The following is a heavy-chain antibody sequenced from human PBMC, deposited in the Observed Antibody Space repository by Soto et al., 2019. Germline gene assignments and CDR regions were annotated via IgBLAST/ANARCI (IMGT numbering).Heavy chain of an antibody. D-gene: IGHD6-13*01. V-gene: IGHV4-34*01. CDR1: GGSFSGYY. Sequence: SETLSLTCAVYGGSFSGYYWSWIRQPPGKGLERIGEINHSGSTNYNPSLKSRVTISVDTSKNQFSLKLSSVTAADTAVYYCARGLVGSSSWYRNYYYYMDVWGKGTTVTVSS. CDR3: ARGLVGSSSWYRNYYYYMDV. CDR2: INHSGST. J-gene: IGHJ6*03.